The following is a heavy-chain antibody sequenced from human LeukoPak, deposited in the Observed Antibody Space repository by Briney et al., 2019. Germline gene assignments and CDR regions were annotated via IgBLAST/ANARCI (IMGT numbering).Heavy chain of an antibody. CDR2: IYYSGNT. CDR1: SGSISITSYY. CDR3: ARHRTTHEYFDL. D-gene: IGHD2/OR15-2a*01. V-gene: IGHV4-39*01. Sequence: SETLSLTCTVSSGSISITSYYWGWIRQSPGKGLGWIGSIYYSGNTYDNPSLKSRVTMSVDTSKNQFSLRLTSVTAADTAVYFCARHRTTHEYFDLWGRGTLVSVSS. J-gene: IGHJ2*01.